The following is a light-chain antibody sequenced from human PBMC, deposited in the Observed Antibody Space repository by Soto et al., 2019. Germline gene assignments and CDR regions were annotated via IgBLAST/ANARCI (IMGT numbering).Light chain of an antibody. CDR2: AAS. V-gene: IGKV1-8*01. CDR3: QQYYSYLVT. CDR1: QGISSY. J-gene: IGKJ1*01. Sequence: AIRMTQSPSSLSASTGDRVTITCRASQGISSYLAWYQQKPGKAPKPLIYAASTLQSGVPSRFSGSGSGTDFTLTISCLQSEDFATYYCQQYYSYLVTFGQGTKVEIK.